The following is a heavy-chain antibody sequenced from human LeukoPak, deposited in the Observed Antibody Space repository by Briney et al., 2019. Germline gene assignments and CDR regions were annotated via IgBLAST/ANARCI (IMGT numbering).Heavy chain of an antibody. CDR1: GFTVSSNY. D-gene: IGHD3-16*01. CDR3: ADRGGDGNPHDY. J-gene: IGHJ4*02. V-gene: IGHV3-53*01. CDR2: IYSGGST. Sequence: GGSLRLSCAASGFTVSSNYMSWVRQAPGKGLEWVSVIYSGGSTYYADSVKGRFSISRDNSKNTLFLQMNSLRVEDTAVYYCADRGGDGNPHDYWGQGTLVTVSS.